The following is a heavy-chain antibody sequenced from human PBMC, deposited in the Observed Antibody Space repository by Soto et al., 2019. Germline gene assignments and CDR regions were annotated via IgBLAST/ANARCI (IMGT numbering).Heavy chain of an antibody. Sequence: PGGSLRLSCAASGFTFSSYSMNWVRQAPGKGLEWVSSISSSSSYIYYADSVKGRFTISRDNAKNSLYLQMNSLRAEDTAVYYCAKDAGAVLRYFDWLLSGSSNYGMDVWGQGTTVTVSS. V-gene: IGHV3-21*01. J-gene: IGHJ6*02. CDR1: GFTFSSYS. CDR2: ISSSSSYI. CDR3: AKDAGAVLRYFDWLLSGSSNYGMDV. D-gene: IGHD3-9*01.